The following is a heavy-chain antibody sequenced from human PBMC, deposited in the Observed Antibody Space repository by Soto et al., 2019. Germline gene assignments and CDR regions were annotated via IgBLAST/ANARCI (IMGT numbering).Heavy chain of an antibody. J-gene: IGHJ6*02. CDR2: IYWDDDK. CDR1: GLSLSTTGVG. V-gene: IGHV2-5*02. D-gene: IGHD2-21*02. CDR3: VQSRCGGDCLQSYSSHSYYGLDV. Sequence: QITLKESGPTLVKPTQTLTLTCTFSGLSLSTTGVGVGWIRQPPGKALEWLALIYWDDDKRYSPSLKSRLTITKDNSKNQLVLTMTNMDPVDTATYYCVQSRCGGDCLQSYSSHSYYGLDVWGQGPTVTVSS.